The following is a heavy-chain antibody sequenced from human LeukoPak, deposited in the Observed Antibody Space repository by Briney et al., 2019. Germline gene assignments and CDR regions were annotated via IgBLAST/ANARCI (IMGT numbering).Heavy chain of an antibody. CDR2: IYYSGST. D-gene: IGHD3-9*01. Sequence: PSETLSLTCTVSGGSISSYYWSWIRQPPGKGLEWIGYIYYSGSTNYNPSLKSRVTISVDTSKNQFSLKLSSVTAADTAVYYCATLGRYFDWLLLDYWGQGTLVTVSS. V-gene: IGHV4-59*01. CDR3: ATLGRYFDWLLLDY. J-gene: IGHJ4*02. CDR1: GGSISSYY.